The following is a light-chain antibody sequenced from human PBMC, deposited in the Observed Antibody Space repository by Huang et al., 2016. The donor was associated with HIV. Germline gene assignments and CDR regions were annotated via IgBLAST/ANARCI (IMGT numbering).Light chain of an antibody. CDR3: QQYNDWPPVT. V-gene: IGKV3-15*01. J-gene: IGKJ2*01. Sequence: EIVMTQSPATLSVSPGERATLSCRASQSVSNNLAWYQQKPGQAPRLLITGVSTRATGIPARFSGSGSGTEFTLTISSLQSEDSGVYYCQQYNDWPPVTFGQGTKLEIK. CDR2: GVS. CDR1: QSVSNN.